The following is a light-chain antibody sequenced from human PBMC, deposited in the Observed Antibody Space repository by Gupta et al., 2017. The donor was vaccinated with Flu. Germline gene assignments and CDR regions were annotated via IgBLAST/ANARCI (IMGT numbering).Light chain of an antibody. J-gene: IGLJ3*02. V-gene: IGLV8-61*01. CDR2: NTN. CDR3: VAYMGSGSGV. CDR1: SGSVSTSYY. Sequence: QTVLTQQPSFAVSPGWTVTLTCGLSSGSVSTSYYPSWYQQTPGQSPRTLIYNTNTRSSGVPDRFSGSMLGNNAALTITGGQADDEADYDCVAYMGSGSGVFGGGTKLTVL.